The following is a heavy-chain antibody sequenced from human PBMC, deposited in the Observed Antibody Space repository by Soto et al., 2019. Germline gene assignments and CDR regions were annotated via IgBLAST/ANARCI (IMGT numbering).Heavy chain of an antibody. CDR1: GGSISSSSYY. CDR2: IYYSGST. V-gene: IGHV4-39*01. J-gene: IGHJ6*02. CDR3: ARLLPIVVKGSYGMDV. Sequence: PSETLSLTCTVSGGSISSSSYYWGWIRQPPGKGLEWIGSIYYSGSTYYNPSLKSRVTISVDTSKNQFSLKLSSVIAADTAVYYCARLLPIVVKGSYGMDVWGQGTTVTVSS. D-gene: IGHD2-15*01.